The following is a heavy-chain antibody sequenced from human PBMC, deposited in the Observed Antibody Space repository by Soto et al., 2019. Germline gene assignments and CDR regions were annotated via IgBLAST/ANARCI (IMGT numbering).Heavy chain of an antibody. CDR1: GGSISTYY. CDR2: IYASGST. J-gene: IGHJ4*02. Sequence: PXETLCLTCTVAGGSISTYYWSWIRQPAGKGLEWIGRIYASGSTNYNPSLKSRVTMSVATSKNQFSLKLSSVTAADTAVYYCARGGMVIIPTATAFDYWGQGTLVTVSS. V-gene: IGHV4-4*07. CDR3: ARGGMVIIPTATAFDY. D-gene: IGHD2-2*01.